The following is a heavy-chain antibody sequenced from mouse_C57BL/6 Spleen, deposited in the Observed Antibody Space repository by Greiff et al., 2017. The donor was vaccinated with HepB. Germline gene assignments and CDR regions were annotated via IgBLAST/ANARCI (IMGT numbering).Heavy chain of an antibody. CDR3: TGYYGSTLFAY. V-gene: IGHV14-4*01. D-gene: IGHD1-1*01. CDR2: IDPENGDT. Sequence: SGAELVRPGASVKLSCTASGFNIKDDYMHWVKQRPEQGLEWIGWIDPENGDTEYASKFQGKATITADTSSNTAYLQLSSLTSEDTAVYYCTGYYGSTLFAYWGQGTLVTVSA. J-gene: IGHJ3*01. CDR1: GFNIKDDY.